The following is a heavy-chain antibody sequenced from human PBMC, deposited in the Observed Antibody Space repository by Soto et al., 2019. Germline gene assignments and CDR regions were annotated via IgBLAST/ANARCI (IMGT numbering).Heavy chain of an antibody. CDR2: ISSSGSTI. CDR1: GFTFSSYE. Sequence: GGSLRLSCAASGFTFSSYEMNWVRQAPGKGLKWVSYISSSGSTIYYADSVKGRFTISRDNAKNSLYLQMNSLRAEDTAVYYCARDSLTPLRYYYYGMDVWGQGTTVTVSS. V-gene: IGHV3-48*03. J-gene: IGHJ6*02. D-gene: IGHD3-10*01. CDR3: ARDSLTPLRYYYYGMDV.